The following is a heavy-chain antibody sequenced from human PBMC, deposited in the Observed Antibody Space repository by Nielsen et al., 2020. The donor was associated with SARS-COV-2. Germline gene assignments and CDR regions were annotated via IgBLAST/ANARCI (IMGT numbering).Heavy chain of an antibody. CDR3: ARERSRYYFDY. CDR2: VSRTGFVL. Sequence: GGSLRLSCAASGFTFDDYAMHWVRRAPGKGLEWVSGVSRTGFVLGYADSVKGRFTISRDTAKNSLYLQMNSLRAEDTAVYYCARERSRYYFDYWGQGTLVTVSS. CDR1: GFTFDDYA. V-gene: IGHV3-9*01. J-gene: IGHJ4*02.